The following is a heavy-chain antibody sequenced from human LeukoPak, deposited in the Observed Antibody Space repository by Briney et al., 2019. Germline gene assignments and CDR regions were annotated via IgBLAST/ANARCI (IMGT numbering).Heavy chain of an antibody. CDR2: IYQSGST. Sequence: SETLSLTCAVSGYSITSGDYWGCIRQPPGKGLEWIGSIYQSGSTYYNPSLKSRVTISVDTSKNQFSLMLNSVTAADTAVYYCARDARQADYWGQGTLVTVSS. V-gene: IGHV4-38-2*02. CDR3: ARDARQADY. J-gene: IGHJ4*02. CDR1: GYSITSGDY.